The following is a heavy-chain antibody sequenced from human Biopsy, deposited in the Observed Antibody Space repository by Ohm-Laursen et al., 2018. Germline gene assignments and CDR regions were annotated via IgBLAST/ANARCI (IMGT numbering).Heavy chain of an antibody. J-gene: IGHJ1*01. CDR2: IIPIVGIT. Sequence: SSVKVSCKASGGTFTTYAISWVRQAPGQGLEWMGRIIPIVGITHYAQKFQDRVTVAADTSTSTATMELRSLRSDDTAVYYCATKLTGYFHHWGQGTLVIVSS. V-gene: IGHV1-69*04. CDR1: GGTFTTYA. D-gene: IGHD3-9*01. CDR3: ATKLTGYFHH.